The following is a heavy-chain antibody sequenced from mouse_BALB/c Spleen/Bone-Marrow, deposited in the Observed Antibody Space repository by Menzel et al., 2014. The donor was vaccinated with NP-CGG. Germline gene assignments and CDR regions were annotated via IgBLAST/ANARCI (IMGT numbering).Heavy chain of an antibody. J-gene: IGHJ4*01. V-gene: IGHV6-6*02. CDR2: IRLKSNNYAT. CDR1: GFTSSNYW. Sequence: EVQRVESGGGLVQPGGSMKLSCVASGFTSSNYWMNWVRQSPEKGLEWVGEIRLKSNNYATHYAESVEGRFTISRDDSKSSVYLQMNNLRAEDTGIYYCTRDYRDAMDYWGQGTSVTVSS. D-gene: IGHD2-4*01. CDR3: TRDYRDAMDY.